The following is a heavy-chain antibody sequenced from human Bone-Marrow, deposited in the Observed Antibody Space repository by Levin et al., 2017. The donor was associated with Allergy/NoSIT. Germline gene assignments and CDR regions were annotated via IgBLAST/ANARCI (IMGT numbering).Heavy chain of an antibody. V-gene: IGHV1-46*01. CDR2: INPSGGST. D-gene: IGHD6-6*01. J-gene: IGHJ6*02. CDR3: ARDRYSSSSHYARGYHYYGMDV. Sequence: ASLKVSCKASGYTFSSNYIHWVRQAPGQGLEWMGIINPSGGSTSYAQKFQGRVTMTRDTSTSTVYMELSRLRSEDTAVYYCARDRYSSSSHYARGYHYYGMDVWGQGTTVTVSS. CDR1: GYTFSSNY.